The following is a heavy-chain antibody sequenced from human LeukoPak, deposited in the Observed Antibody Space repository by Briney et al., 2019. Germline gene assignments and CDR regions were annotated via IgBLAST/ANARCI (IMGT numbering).Heavy chain of an antibody. D-gene: IGHD2-8*01. CDR3: ARDIVLMVYAVHDAFDI. V-gene: IGHV1-2*02. CDR2: INPNSGGT. Sequence: ASAKVSCKASGYTFTGYYMHWVRQAPGQGLEWMGWINPNSGGTNYAQKFQGRVTMTRDTSISTAYMELSRLRSDDTAVYYCARDIVLMVYAVHDAFDIWGQGTMVTVSS. J-gene: IGHJ3*02. CDR1: GYTFTGYY.